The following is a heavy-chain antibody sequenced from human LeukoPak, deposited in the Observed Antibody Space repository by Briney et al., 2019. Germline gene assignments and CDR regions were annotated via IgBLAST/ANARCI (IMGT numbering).Heavy chain of an antibody. Sequence: PSETLSLTCTVSGGSISGYYWSWIRQPAGKGLEWIGRMSTSGSTNYNPSLKSRVTMSQDTSKKQFSLNLSSATAADTAVYYCARGKEGNAVFDYWGQGTLVTVSS. V-gene: IGHV4-4*07. J-gene: IGHJ4*02. CDR1: GGSISGYY. CDR3: ARGKEGNAVFDY. D-gene: IGHD2-8*01. CDR2: MSTSGST.